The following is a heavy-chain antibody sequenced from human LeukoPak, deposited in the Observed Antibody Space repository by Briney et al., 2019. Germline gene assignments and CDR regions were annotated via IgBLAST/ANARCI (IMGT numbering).Heavy chain of an antibody. J-gene: IGHJ1*01. Sequence: PGGSLRLSCAASGFTFSSYAMSWVRQAPGKGPEWVSAISGSGGSTYYADSVKGRFTISRDNSKNTLYLQMNSLRAEDTAVYYCAKEFDYDFWSGPRGYFQHWGQGTLVTVSS. D-gene: IGHD3-3*01. CDR3: AKEFDYDFWSGPRGYFQH. CDR2: ISGSGGST. CDR1: GFTFSSYA. V-gene: IGHV3-23*01.